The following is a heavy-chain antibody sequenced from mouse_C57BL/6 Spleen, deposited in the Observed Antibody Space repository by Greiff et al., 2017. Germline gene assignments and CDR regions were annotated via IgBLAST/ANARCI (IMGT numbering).Heavy chain of an antibody. CDR3: AAPNWDGDYFDY. Sequence: VQLQQPGAELVKPGASVKMSCKASGYTFTSYWITWVKQRPGQGLAWIGDIYPGSGSTNYNEKFKSKATLTVDTSSSTAYMQLSSLTSEDSAVYYCAAPNWDGDYFDYWGQGTTLTVSS. D-gene: IGHD4-1*01. CDR1: GYTFTSYW. CDR2: IYPGSGST. V-gene: IGHV1-55*01. J-gene: IGHJ2*01.